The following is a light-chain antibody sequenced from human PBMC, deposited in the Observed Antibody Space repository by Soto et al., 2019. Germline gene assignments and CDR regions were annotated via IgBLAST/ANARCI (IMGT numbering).Light chain of an antibody. V-gene: IGKV1-12*01. CDR2: AAS. J-gene: IGKJ5*01. Sequence: DIQMTQSPSSVSASVGDRVTITCRASQGISRWLAWYQQKPGKAPKLLIYAASTLQSGAPSRFSGSGAGTDFTFTISSLQPEDFAIYYGQQANSFPITCGQGTRLEIK. CDR1: QGISRW. CDR3: QQANSFPIT.